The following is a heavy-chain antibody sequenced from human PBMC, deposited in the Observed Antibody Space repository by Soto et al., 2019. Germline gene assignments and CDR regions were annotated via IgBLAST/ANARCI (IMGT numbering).Heavy chain of an antibody. CDR1: GGSISSGGYS. CDR3: ARRSELRYLPGNAKDLTMGFDY. Sequence: PSETLSLTCAVSGGSISSGGYSWSWIRQPPGKGLEWIGYIYHSGSTYYNPSLKSRVTISVDRSKNQFSLKLSSVTAADTAVYYCARRSELRYLPGNAKDLTMGFDYWGQGTLVTVSS. V-gene: IGHV4-30-2*01. CDR2: IYHSGST. J-gene: IGHJ4*02. D-gene: IGHD1-7*01.